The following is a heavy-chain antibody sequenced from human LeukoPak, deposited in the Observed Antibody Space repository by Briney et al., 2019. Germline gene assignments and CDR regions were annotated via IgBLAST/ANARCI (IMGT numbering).Heavy chain of an antibody. V-gene: IGHV4-61*01. CDR1: GGSVSSGSYC. CDR3: ARVSTSGYRDWLDP. CDR2: IYYSGST. Sequence: SETLSLTCTVSGGSVSSGSYCWSWIRQPPGKGLEWIGYIYYSGSTNYNPSLKSRVTISVDTSKNQFSLKLSSVTAADTAVYYCARVSTSGYRDWLDPWGQGTLVTVSS. J-gene: IGHJ5*02. D-gene: IGHD3-9*01.